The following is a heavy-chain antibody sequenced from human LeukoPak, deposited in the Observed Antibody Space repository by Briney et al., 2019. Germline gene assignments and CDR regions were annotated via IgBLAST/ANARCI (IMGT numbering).Heavy chain of an antibody. CDR1: GFTFSSYA. V-gene: IGHV3-9*01. J-gene: IGHJ4*02. Sequence: GGSLRLSCAASGFTFSSYAMHWVRHAPGKGLEWVSGISWNSGSIGYADSVKGRFTISRDNAKNSLYLQMNSLRAEDTALYYCAKDHSSGWSLYYFDYWGQGTLVTVSS. CDR2: ISWNSGSI. CDR3: AKDHSSGWSLYYFDY. D-gene: IGHD6-19*01.